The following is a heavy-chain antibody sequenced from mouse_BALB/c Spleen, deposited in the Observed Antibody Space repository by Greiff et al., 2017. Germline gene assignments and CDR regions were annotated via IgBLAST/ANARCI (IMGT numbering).Heavy chain of an antibody. CDR3: ARYYGSSSNYAMDY. CDR2: ISSGSSTI. V-gene: IGHV5-17*02. CDR1: GFTFSSFG. J-gene: IGHJ4*01. D-gene: IGHD1-1*01. Sequence: EVQRVESGGGLVQPGGSRKLSCAASGFTFSSFGMHWVRQAPEKGLEWVAYISSGSSTIYYADTVKGRFTISRDNPKNTLFLQMTSLRSEDTAMYYCARYYGSSSNYAMDYWGQGTSVTVSS.